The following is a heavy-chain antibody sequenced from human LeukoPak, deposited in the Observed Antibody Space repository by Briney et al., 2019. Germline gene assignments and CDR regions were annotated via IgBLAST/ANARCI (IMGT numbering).Heavy chain of an antibody. CDR1: GYTFTSYD. D-gene: IGHD3-3*01. V-gene: IGHV1-8*01. J-gene: IGHJ6*02. CDR2: MNPNSGNT. Sequence: EASVKVSCKASGYTFTSYDINWVRQATGQGLEWMGWMNPNSGNTGYAQKFQGRVTMTRNTSISTAYMELSSLRSEDTAVYYCARGPLYYDFWSGFRGYYYGMDVWGQGTTVTVSS. CDR3: ARGPLYYDFWSGFRGYYYGMDV.